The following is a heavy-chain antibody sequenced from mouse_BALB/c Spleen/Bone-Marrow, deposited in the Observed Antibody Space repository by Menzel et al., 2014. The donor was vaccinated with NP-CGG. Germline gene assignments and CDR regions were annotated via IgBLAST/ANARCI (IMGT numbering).Heavy chain of an antibody. CDR1: GFTFSSYA. J-gene: IGHJ2*01. Sequence: EVMLVESGGGLVKPGGSLKLSCAASGFTFSSYAMSWVRQTPEKRLEWVATISSGGSYTYYPDSVKGRFTISRDKAKNPLYLQMSSLRSEDRPMYYWASHSYGGASYLDSWGQGPLSQSPQ. CDR2: ISSGGSYT. V-gene: IGHV5-9-1*01. CDR3: ASHSYGGASYLDS. D-gene: IGHD1-2*01.